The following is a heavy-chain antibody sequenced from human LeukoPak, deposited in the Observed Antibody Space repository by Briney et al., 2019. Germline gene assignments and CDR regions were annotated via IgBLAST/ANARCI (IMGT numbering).Heavy chain of an antibody. Sequence: GASVKVSCKASGGTFSSYAISWVRQAPGQGLEWMGGIIPIFGTANYAQKFQGRVTITADESTSTAYMELSSLRSEDTAVYYCARGLVFGVVIQAFDIWGQGTMVTVSS. CDR1: GGTFSSYA. CDR2: IIPIFGTA. CDR3: ARGLVFGVVIQAFDI. D-gene: IGHD3-3*01. J-gene: IGHJ3*02. V-gene: IGHV1-69*13.